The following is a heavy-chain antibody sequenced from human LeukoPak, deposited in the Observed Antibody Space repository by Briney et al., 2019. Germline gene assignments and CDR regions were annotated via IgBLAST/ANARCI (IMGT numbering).Heavy chain of an antibody. CDR1: GYTFTSYD. CDR2: MNPNSGNT. V-gene: IGHV1-8*01. D-gene: IGHD6-19*01. CDR3: ARWGWSERGYYYGMDV. J-gene: IGHJ6*02. Sequence: AASVTVSCKASGYTFTSYDINWVRQATGQGLEWMGWMNPNSGNTGYAQKFQGRVTMTRNTSISTAYMELSSLRSEDTAVYYCARWGWSERGYYYGMDVWGQGTTVTVSS.